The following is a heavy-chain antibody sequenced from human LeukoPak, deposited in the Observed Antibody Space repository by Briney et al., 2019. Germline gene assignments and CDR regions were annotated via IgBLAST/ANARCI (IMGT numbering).Heavy chain of an antibody. CDR3: ARDLNPDDILTGLLGFDP. CDR1: GYTFTSYA. D-gene: IGHD3-9*01. CDR2: INAGNGNT. Sequence: GAPVKVSCKASGYTFTSYAMHWVRRAPGQRLEWMGWINAGNGNTKYSQKFQGRVTITRDTSASTAYMELSSLRSEDTAVYYCARDLNPDDILTGLLGFDPWGQGTLVTVSS. J-gene: IGHJ5*02. V-gene: IGHV1-3*01.